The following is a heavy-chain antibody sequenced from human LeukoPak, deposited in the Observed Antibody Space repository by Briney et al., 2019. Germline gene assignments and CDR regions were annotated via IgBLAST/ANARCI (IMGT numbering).Heavy chain of an antibody. J-gene: IGHJ5*02. D-gene: IGHD1-1*01. Sequence: SETLSLTCTVSGGSISSGDYCWSWIRQPPGKGLEWIGYIYYSGSTYYNPSLKSRVTISVDTSKNQFSLKLSSVTAADTAVYYCARAPTTSALNDWFDPWGQGTLVTVSS. V-gene: IGHV4-30-4*01. CDR3: ARAPTTSALNDWFDP. CDR1: GGSISSGDYC. CDR2: IYYSGST.